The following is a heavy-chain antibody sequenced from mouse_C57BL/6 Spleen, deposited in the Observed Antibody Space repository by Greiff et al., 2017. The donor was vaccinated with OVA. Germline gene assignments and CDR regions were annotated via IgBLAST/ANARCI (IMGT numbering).Heavy chain of an antibody. D-gene: IGHD1-1*01. CDR1: GYTFTSYW. J-gene: IGHJ4*01. CDR3: ARDYGSLYYYAMDY. V-gene: IGHV1-55*01. CDR2: IYPGSGST. Sequence: VQLQQPGAELVKPGASVKMSCKASGYTFTSYWITWVKQRPGQGLEWIGDIYPGSGSTNYNEKFKSKSTLTVDTSSSTAYMQLSSLTSEDSAVYYCARDYGSLYYYAMDYWGQGTSVTVSS.